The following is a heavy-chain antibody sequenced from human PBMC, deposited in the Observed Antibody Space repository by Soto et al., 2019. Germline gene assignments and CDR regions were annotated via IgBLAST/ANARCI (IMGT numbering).Heavy chain of an antibody. J-gene: IGHJ6*01. V-gene: IGHV3-30*18. D-gene: IGHD6-6*01. Sequence: QVQLVESGGGVVQPGRSLRLSCAASGFTFSSYGMHWVRQAPGKGLEWVAVISYDGSNKYYADSVKGRFTISRDNSKNTLYLQMNSLRAEDTAVYYCAKPYSSSRIGYGMDVW. CDR3: AKPYSSSRIGYGMDV. CDR2: ISYDGSNK. CDR1: GFTFSSYG.